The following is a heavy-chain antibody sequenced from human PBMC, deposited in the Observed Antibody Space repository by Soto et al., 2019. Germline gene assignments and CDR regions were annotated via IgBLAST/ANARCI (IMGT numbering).Heavy chain of an antibody. V-gene: IGHV1-46*01. Sequence: ASVKVSCKASGNTFASHGFSWVRQAPGQGLEWMGIINPSGGSTSYAQKFQGRVTMTRDTSTSTVYMELSSLRSEDTAVYYCAREKLRGYFDYWGQGTLVTVSS. CDR2: INPSGGST. J-gene: IGHJ4*02. D-gene: IGHD4-17*01. CDR3: AREKLRGYFDY. CDR1: GNTFASHG.